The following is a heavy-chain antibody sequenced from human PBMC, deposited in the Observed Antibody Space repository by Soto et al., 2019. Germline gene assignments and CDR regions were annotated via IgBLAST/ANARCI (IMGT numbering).Heavy chain of an antibody. Sequence: QITLKESGPTLVKPTQTLTLTCTFSGFSLSASGVGVGWIRQPPGKALEWLAIIYWDDAKHYSPSLKSSLTITKDPPKNPVVLTMTNMDPVDTATYYGAHKGGGDRILDYWGQGTLVTVSS. CDR1: GFSLSASGVG. J-gene: IGHJ4*02. D-gene: IGHD3-16*01. CDR2: IYWDDAK. CDR3: AHKGGGDRILDY. V-gene: IGHV2-5*02.